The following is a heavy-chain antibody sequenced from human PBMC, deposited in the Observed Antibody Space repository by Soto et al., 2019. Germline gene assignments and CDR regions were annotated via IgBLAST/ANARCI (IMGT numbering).Heavy chain of an antibody. J-gene: IGHJ3*02. CDR1: GGSISSYY. V-gene: IGHV4-4*07. CDR2: IYTSGST. CDR3: ARERRGTMVRDAFDI. Sequence: SETLSLTCTVSGGSISSYYWSWIRQPAGKGLEWIGRIYTSGSTNYNPSLKSRVTMSVDTSKNQFSLKLSSVTAADTAVYYCARERRGTMVRDAFDIWGQGTMVTVSS. D-gene: IGHD3-10*01.